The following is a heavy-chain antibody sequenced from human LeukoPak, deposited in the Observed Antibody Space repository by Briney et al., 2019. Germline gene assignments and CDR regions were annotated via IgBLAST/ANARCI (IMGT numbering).Heavy chain of an antibody. CDR3: ARDAGAYDTNLFDP. CDR1: RYTFTGYY. J-gene: IGHJ5*02. Sequence: AGSLKVSCKASRYTFTGYYMHWVRQAPGQGIEWMGWINPNSGGTNYAQKCQGRVTMTRDTSISTAYMELSRLRSDDTSVYYCARDAGAYDTNLFDPWGQGTLVTVSA. CDR2: INPNSGGT. V-gene: IGHV1-2*02. D-gene: IGHD3-22*01.